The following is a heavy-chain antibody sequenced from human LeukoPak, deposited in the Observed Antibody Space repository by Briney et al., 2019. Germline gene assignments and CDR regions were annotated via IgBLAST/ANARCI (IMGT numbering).Heavy chain of an antibody. V-gene: IGHV4-31*03. J-gene: IGHJ4*02. CDR3: AREGGYVERTLDY. Sequence: SETLSLTCTVSGLSISSGGNFWPWVRQHPGKGLEWIVYIYNSGRTYYNPSLKSRVTITLDTSKNQFSLKLSSVTAADTAVYYCAREGGYVERTLDYWGQGTLVTVSP. D-gene: IGHD3-10*02. CDR1: GLSISSGGNF. CDR2: IYNSGRT.